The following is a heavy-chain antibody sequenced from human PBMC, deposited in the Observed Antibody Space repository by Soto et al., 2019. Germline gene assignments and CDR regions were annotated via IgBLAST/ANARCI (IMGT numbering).Heavy chain of an antibody. CDR2: IFYSGST. CDR1: GGSISSYY. D-gene: IGHD3-10*02. Sequence: QVQLQESGPGLVKPSETLSLTCTVSGGSISSYYWSWIRQPPGKGLEWIGFIFYSGSTSYNPSLKSRVTISIDTSEYQFSLKLNSVTAADTAVYYCESMIGDPVLGFDSWGKGTLVAVSS. CDR3: ESMIGDPVLGFDS. J-gene: IGHJ5*01. V-gene: IGHV4-59*01.